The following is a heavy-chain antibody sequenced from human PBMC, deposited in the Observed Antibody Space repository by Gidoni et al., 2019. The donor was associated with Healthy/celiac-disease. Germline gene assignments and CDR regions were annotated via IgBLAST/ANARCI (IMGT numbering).Heavy chain of an antibody. V-gene: IGHV3-48*02. CDR3: ARGAPSIVVVTTDLSFGMDV. CDR2: ISSSRSTI. D-gene: IGHD2-21*02. Sequence: EVQLVESGGGLVQPGGSMRLSCAASGFTFSSDSMNWVRQAPGKGLEWVSYISSSRSTIYYADSVKGRFTISRDNAKNSLYLQMNSLRDEDTAVYYCARGAPSIVVVTTDLSFGMDVWGQGTTVTVSS. J-gene: IGHJ6*02. CDR1: GFTFSSDS.